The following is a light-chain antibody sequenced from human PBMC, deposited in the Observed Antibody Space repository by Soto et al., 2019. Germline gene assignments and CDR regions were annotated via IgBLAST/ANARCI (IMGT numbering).Light chain of an antibody. CDR1: QSVYINS. V-gene: IGKV3-20*01. CDR2: GAA. Sequence: EIVLTQSPGTLSLSPGERATLSCRASQSVYINSLAWYQQKPGQPPRLLIYGAATRASDVPDRFSGSGSGADFALTITRLEPEDFAVYYCQQYGASPLTFGPGTSVD. CDR3: QQYGASPLT. J-gene: IGKJ3*01.